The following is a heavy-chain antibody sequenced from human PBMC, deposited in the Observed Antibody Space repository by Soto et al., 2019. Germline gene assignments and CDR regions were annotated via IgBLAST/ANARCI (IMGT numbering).Heavy chain of an antibody. CDR2: ISYDGSNK. V-gene: IGHV3-30*03. CDR3: ATNRWASGCWDY. J-gene: IGHJ4*02. CDR1: GFTFSSYG. Sequence: GGSLRLSCAASGFTFSSYGMHWVRQAPGKGLEWVAVISYDGSNKYYADSVKGRFTISRDNSKNTLYLQMNSLRAEDTAVYYGATNRWASGCWDYWGQGTLVTVS. D-gene: IGHD6-19*01.